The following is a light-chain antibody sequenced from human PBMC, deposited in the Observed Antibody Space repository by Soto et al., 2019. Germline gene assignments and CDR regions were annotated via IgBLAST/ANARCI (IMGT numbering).Light chain of an antibody. CDR3: QQDGTSEII. V-gene: IGKV3-20*01. CDR2: DTS. Sequence: EIVLTQSPGTLSLSPGERATLSCRASKSLTNSFIAWYQQKPGQAPRLLIYDTSSRATGIPDRFSGSGSGTDFTLTISRVEPEDFAVFFCQQDGTSEIIFGQGTRLEIK. J-gene: IGKJ5*01. CDR1: KSLTNSF.